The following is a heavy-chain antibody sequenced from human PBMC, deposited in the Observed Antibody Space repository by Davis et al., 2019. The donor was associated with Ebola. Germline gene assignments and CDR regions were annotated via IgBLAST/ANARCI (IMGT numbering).Heavy chain of an antibody. Sequence: MPSETLSLTCTVSGGSISRYYWSWIRQPPGKGLEWIGYIYYSGSTNYNPSLKSRVTISVDTSKNQFSLNVSSVTAADTAVYYCARDRNNGGEFRDAFDLWGQGTMVTVSP. CDR2: IYYSGST. J-gene: IGHJ3*01. CDR1: GGSISRYY. CDR3: ARDRNNGGEFRDAFDL. D-gene: IGHD2-21*01. V-gene: IGHV4-59*01.